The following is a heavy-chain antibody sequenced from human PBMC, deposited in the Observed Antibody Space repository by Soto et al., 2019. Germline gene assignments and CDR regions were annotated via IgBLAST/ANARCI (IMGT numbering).Heavy chain of an antibody. D-gene: IGHD4-17*01. V-gene: IGHV5-51*01. CDR1: GFSFSKYK. J-gene: IGHJ6*02. Sequence: GEFLKISCEGSGFSFSKYKIGWVRQMPGKGLEWMGIINPGDSDTRYSPSFQGQVTISADKSISTAYLQWSTLKASDTATYYCAKSYGDSYYYYYGMDVWGQGTTVNVSS. CDR3: AKSYGDSYYYYYGMDV. CDR2: INPGDSDT.